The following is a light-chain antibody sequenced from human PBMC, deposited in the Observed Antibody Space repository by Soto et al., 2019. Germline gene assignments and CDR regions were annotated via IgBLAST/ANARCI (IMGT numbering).Light chain of an antibody. CDR2: KAS. V-gene: IGKV1-5*03. CDR1: QSISSS. Sequence: DIQMTQSPSTLSASVGDRVTITCRASQSISSSLAWYQQKPGKAPKLLIYKASSLESGVPSTFSGSGSGTEFTLTISSLQPDDFATYYCQQYNSYPWTFGQGTKVEIK. J-gene: IGKJ1*01. CDR3: QQYNSYPWT.